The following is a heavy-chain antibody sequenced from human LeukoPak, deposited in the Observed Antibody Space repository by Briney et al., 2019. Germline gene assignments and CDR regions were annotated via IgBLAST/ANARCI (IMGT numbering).Heavy chain of an antibody. J-gene: IGHJ4*02. Sequence: ASVKVSCKASGYTFTGYYMHWVRQAPGQGLEWVGWINPNSGDTDYAQKFQGRVTVTRDTSISTAYMELSRLRSDDTAVFYCARSPDILTGENFDYWGQGTLVTVSS. D-gene: IGHD3-9*01. CDR3: ARSPDILTGENFDY. V-gene: IGHV1-2*02. CDR2: INPNSGDT. CDR1: GYTFTGYY.